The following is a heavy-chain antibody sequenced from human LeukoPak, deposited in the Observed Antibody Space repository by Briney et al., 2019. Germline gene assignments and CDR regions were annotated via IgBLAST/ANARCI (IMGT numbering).Heavy chain of an antibody. J-gene: IGHJ4*02. V-gene: IGHV3-23*01. CDR2: IGGSGRDT. CDR1: GFTFSSYA. Sequence: GGSLRLSCTASGFTFSSYAMSWVRQTRGKGLEWVSAIGGSGRDTYYADSVKGRFTISRDNSKNTLYLQMNSLRAEDTAVYYCAKDRGGGYLEIDYWGQGTLVTVSS. D-gene: IGHD5-12*01. CDR3: AKDRGGGYLEIDY.